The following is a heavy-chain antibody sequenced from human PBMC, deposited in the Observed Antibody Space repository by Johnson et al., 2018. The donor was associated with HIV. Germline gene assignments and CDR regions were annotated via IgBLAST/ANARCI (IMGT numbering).Heavy chain of an antibody. CDR1: GFTFSGSA. J-gene: IGHJ3*02. CDR2: IRNKANSYTT. Sequence: VQLVESGGGLVQPGGSLKLSCAASGFTFSGSAMHWVRQASGKGLEWVGRIRNKANSYTTEYAASVKGRFTISRDNSKNTLYLQMNSLRPEDTAAYYCATIAAHGAAFDIWGQGTVVTVSS. D-gene: IGHD6-25*01. V-gene: IGHV3-73*02. CDR3: ATIAAHGAAFDI.